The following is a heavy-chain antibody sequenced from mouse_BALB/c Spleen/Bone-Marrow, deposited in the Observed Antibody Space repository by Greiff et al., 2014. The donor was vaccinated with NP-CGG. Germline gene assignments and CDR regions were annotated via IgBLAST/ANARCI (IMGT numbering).Heavy chain of an antibody. J-gene: IGHJ4*01. V-gene: IGHV1-87*01. CDR3: AREGWDEDYAMDY. Sequence: VQLQQSGAELARPGASVKLSCKASGYTFTSYWMQWVKQRPGQGLEWIGAIYPGDGDTRYTQKSKGKATLTADKSSSTAYMQLSSLASEDSAVYYCAREGWDEDYAMDYWGQGTSVTVSS. CDR1: GYTFTSYW. CDR2: IYPGDGDT. D-gene: IGHD4-1*01.